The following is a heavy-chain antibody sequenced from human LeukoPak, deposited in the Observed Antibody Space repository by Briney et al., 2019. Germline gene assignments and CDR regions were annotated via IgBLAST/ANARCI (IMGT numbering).Heavy chain of an antibody. CDR2: IKEDGSRR. J-gene: IGHJ4*02. Sequence: GGSLRFSCAASGFSLSGYWMSWVRQAPGKGPEWVANIKEDGSRRYYSESVRGRFTISRDNSENSLYLQMNSLRAEDTAVYYCATHWRGRWGQGTLVTVSS. CDR3: ATHWRGR. D-gene: IGHD1-1*01. CDR1: GFSLSGYW. V-gene: IGHV3-7*03.